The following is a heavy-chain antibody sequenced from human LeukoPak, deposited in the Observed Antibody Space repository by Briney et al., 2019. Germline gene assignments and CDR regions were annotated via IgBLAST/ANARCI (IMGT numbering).Heavy chain of an antibody. Sequence: ASVKVSCKASGYTFTSYGINWVRQATGQGLEWMGWMNPNSGNTGYAQKFQGRVTMTRNTSISTAYMELSSLRSEDTAVYYCARGLNKDYYDSSGYYYWGQGTLVTVSS. CDR1: GYTFTSYG. J-gene: IGHJ4*02. CDR3: ARGLNKDYYDSSGYYY. D-gene: IGHD3-22*01. V-gene: IGHV1-8*02. CDR2: MNPNSGNT.